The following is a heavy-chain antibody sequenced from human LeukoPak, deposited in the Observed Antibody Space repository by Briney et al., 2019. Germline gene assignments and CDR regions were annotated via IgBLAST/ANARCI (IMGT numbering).Heavy chain of an antibody. J-gene: IGHJ5*02. V-gene: IGHV3-53*01. CDR3: ARELRYCSSTSCLDWFDP. CDR2: IYSGGST. D-gene: IGHD2-2*01. CDR1: GFTVSSNY. Sequence: PGGSLRLSCAASGFTVSSNYMSWARQAPGKGLEWVSVIYSGGSTYYADSVKGRFTISRDNSKNTLYLQMNSLRAEDTAVYYCARELRYCSSTSCLDWFDPWGQGTLVTVSS.